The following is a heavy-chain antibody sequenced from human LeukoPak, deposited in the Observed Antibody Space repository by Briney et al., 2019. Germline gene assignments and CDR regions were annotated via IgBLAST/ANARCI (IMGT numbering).Heavy chain of an antibody. Sequence: SETLSLTCAVYGGSFSGYYWSWIRQPPGKGLEWIGEINHSGSTNYNPSLKSRVTISVDTSKNQFSLKLSSVTAADTAVYYCARVYYDSSGYYYQTKRRAVFDYWGQGTLVTVSS. CDR1: GGSFSGYY. D-gene: IGHD3-22*01. V-gene: IGHV4-34*01. CDR2: INHSGST. J-gene: IGHJ4*02. CDR3: ARVYYDSSGYYYQTKRRAVFDY.